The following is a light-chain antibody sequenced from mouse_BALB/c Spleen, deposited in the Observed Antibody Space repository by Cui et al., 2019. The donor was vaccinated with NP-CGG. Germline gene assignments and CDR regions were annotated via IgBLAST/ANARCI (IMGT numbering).Light chain of an antibody. CDR3: ALWHSNHWV. CDR1: TGAVTTSNY. CDR2: GTN. J-gene: IGLJ1*01. Sequence: QAVVPQESALTTSPGETVTLTCRSSTGAVTTSNYANWVQEKPDHLFTGLIGGTNNRAPGVPARFSGSLIGDKAALTITGAQTEDEAIYFCALWHSNHWVFGGGTKLTVL. V-gene: IGLV1*01.